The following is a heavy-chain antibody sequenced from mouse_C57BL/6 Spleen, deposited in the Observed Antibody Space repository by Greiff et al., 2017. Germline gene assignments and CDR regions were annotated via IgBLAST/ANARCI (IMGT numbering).Heavy chain of an antibody. CDR2: ISSGSSTI. V-gene: IGHV5-17*01. D-gene: IGHD2-1*01. CDR3: ARPDGNYGFDY. Sequence: EVMLVESGGGLVKPGGSLKLSCAASGFTFSDYGMHWVRQAPEKGLEWVAYISSGSSTIYYADTVRSRFTISRDIAKNTLFLQMTSLRSEDTAMYYCARPDGNYGFDYWGQGTTLTVSS. CDR1: GFTFSDYG. J-gene: IGHJ2*01.